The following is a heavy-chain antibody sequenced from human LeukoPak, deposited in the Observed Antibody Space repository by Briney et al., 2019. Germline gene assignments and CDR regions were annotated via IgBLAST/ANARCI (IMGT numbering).Heavy chain of an antibody. CDR2: INAGNGNT. Sequence: ASVKVSCKASGYTFASYGITWVRQAPGQRLEWMGWINAGNGNTKYSQKFQGRVTITRDTSASTAYMELSSLRSEDTAVYYCARVARLWFGELSWFDPWGQGTLVTVSS. D-gene: IGHD3-10*01. V-gene: IGHV1-3*01. J-gene: IGHJ5*02. CDR1: GYTFASYG. CDR3: ARVARLWFGELSWFDP.